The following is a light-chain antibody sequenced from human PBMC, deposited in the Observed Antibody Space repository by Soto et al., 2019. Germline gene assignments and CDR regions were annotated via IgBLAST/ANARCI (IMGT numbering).Light chain of an antibody. CDR1: QSLLHSNGYNY. CDR2: LGS. Sequence: DIVMTQSPRSLPVTPGEPASISCRSSQSLLHSNGYNYLDWYLQKPGQSPQLPINLGSNRASGVPDGFSGSGSGTDFTPKISRVEAADVGVSYCMQALQTPPLYTFGQGTKLEIK. CDR3: MQALQTPPLYT. J-gene: IGKJ2*01. V-gene: IGKV2-28*01.